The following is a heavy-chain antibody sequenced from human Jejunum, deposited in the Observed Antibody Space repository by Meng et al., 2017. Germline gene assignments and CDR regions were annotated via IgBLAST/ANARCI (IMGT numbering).Heavy chain of an antibody. Sequence: QVQRQESGPGLVRPSETLSLICTVSGGSVSRAGYQWGWIRQPPGKGLEWIGYASTNYNPSLKSRVTISLDTSRNQFSLSLSSVTAADTAVYYCARDHMGSLDYWGQGILVTVS. CDR3: ARDHMGSLDY. D-gene: IGHD1-26*01. J-gene: IGHJ4*02. CDR1: GGSVSRAGYQ. V-gene: IGHV4-61*08. CDR2: AST.